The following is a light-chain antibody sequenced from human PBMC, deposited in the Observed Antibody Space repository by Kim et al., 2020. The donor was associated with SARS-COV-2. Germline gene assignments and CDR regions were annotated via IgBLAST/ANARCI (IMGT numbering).Light chain of an antibody. CDR3: QKYNAAPWT. CDR2: PAS. CDR1: QGIGIY. V-gene: IGKV1-27*01. J-gene: IGKJ1*01. Sequence: ASVGDIDTIPCRASQGIGIYLAWFQQKPGKVPNLLISPASTLQSGVPSRFSGSGSGTDFTLTISSLQPEDVATYYCQKYNAAPWTFGQGTKVDIK.